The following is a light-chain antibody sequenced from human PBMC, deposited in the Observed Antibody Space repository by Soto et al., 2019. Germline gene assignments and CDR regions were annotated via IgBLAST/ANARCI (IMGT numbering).Light chain of an antibody. V-gene: IGLV2-14*01. Sequence: QSALTQPASVSWSPGQSITISCTGSSSDVGRYNYVSWYQHHPGKAPKLMIYEVSNRPPGVSNRFSGSKSGNTASLTISGLQAEDEADYHCSSYTSSSTLYVFGTGTKVTVL. CDR3: SSYTSSSTLYV. J-gene: IGLJ1*01. CDR1: SSDVGRYNY. CDR2: EVS.